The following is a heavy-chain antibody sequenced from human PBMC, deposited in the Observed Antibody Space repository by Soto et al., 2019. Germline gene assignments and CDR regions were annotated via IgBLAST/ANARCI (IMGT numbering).Heavy chain of an antibody. CDR2: MNPDSGNT. CDR3: AGSVGGSNANFDY. V-gene: IGHV1-8*01. D-gene: IGHD3-10*01. CDR1: GYTFTSYD. J-gene: IGHJ4*02. Sequence: QVQLVQSGAEVRTPGASVKVSCKASGYTFTSYDINWVRQATGQGPEWMGWMNPDSGNTGYVQKFQGRVTMTRNTAISTAYMELSSLRSEDTAVYYCAGSVGGSNANFDYWGQGTLVTVSS.